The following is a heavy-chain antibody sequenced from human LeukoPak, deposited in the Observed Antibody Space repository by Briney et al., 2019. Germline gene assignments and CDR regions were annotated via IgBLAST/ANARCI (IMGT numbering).Heavy chain of an antibody. V-gene: IGHV4-4*07. D-gene: IGHD5-18*01. CDR1: GGSISSYY. J-gene: IGHJ6*03. CDR2: IHTSGST. CDR3: ARSASEYYYYYYMDV. Sequence: PSETLSLTCTFSGGSISSYYWSWIRQPAGKGLEWIGRIHTSGSTNYNPSLKSRVTMSVDTSKNQFSLKLSSVTAADTAVYYCARSASEYYYYYYMDVWGKGTTVTISS.